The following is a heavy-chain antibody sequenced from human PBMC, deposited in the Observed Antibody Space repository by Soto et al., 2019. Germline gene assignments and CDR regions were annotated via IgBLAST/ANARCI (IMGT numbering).Heavy chain of an antibody. V-gene: IGHV3-23*01. CDR3: AKDRWYYYGSGSRPGWFDP. CDR2: ISGSGGST. Sequence: GGSLRLSCAASGFTFSSYAMSWVRQAPGKGLEWVSAISGSGGSTYYADSVKGRFTISRDNSKNTLYLQMNSLRAEDTAVYYCAKDRWYYYGSGSRPGWFDPWGQGTLVTVSS. CDR1: GFTFSSYA. D-gene: IGHD3-10*01. J-gene: IGHJ5*02.